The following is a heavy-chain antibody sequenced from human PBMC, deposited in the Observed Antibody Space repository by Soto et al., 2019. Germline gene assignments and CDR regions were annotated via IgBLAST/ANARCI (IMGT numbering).Heavy chain of an antibody. CDR3: ARVRQYCSGTSCYLDP. CDR2: IHHSGAT. Sequence: SETLPLSCAGSGVSISSSNWWHWVRQTPGKGLEWIGEIHHSGATNYNPSLKSRVAISVDKSKNQFSLKLNSVTAADTAVYYCARVRQYCSGTSCYLDPWGQGTLVTVSS. D-gene: IGHD2-2*01. V-gene: IGHV4-4*02. CDR1: GVSISSSNW. J-gene: IGHJ5*02.